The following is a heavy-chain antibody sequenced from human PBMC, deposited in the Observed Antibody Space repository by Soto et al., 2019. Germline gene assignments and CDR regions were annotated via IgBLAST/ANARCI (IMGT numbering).Heavy chain of an antibody. CDR2: IYYSGST. J-gene: IGHJ4*02. CDR1: GGSISSGGYD. Sequence: QVQLQESGPGLVKPSQTLSLTCTVSGGSISSGGYDWSWIRQHPGKGLEWIGYIYYSGSTYYNPSLKSRVTISVDTSKNQFSMKLSPVTAADTAVYYCACIVSSAHGEFSDWGQGTLVTVSS. V-gene: IGHV4-31*03. CDR3: ACIVSSAHGEFSD. D-gene: IGHD3-10*01.